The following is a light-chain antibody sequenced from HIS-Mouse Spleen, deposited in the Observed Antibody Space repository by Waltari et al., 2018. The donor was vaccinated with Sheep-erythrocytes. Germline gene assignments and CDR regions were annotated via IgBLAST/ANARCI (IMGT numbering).Light chain of an antibody. Sequence: QSALTQPPSASGSPGQSVTISCTGTSSDVGGYNYVSWYQQHPGNAPKRMIYEVSKRPSGVPDRFSCSKSGNTASLTVSGLQAEDEADYYCSSYAGSNNWVFGGGTKLTVL. CDR3: SSYAGSNNWV. J-gene: IGLJ3*02. CDR1: SSDVGGYNY. CDR2: EVS. V-gene: IGLV2-8*01.